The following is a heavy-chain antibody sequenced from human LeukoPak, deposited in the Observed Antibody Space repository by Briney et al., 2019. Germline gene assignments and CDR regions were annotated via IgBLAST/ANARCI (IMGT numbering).Heavy chain of an antibody. J-gene: IGHJ4*02. V-gene: IGHV4-38-2*02. D-gene: IGHD3-22*01. CDR3: AREGLVVGRTMSDY. Sequence: SETLSLTCTVSGDSISSGNYWGWIRQPPGKGLEWIGSIFHTGSIYFNLSLKSRVTISVDTSKNQFSLRLSSVTAADTAVYYCAREGLVVGRTMSDYWGQGTLVTVSS. CDR2: IFHTGSI. CDR1: GDSISSGNY.